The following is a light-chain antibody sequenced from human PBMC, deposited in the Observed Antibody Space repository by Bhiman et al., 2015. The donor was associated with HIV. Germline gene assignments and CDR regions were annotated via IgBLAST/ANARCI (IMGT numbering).Light chain of an antibody. CDR2: QDS. J-gene: IGLJ1*01. Sequence: SYELTQPPSVSVSPGQTATITCSGDKLGDKYVCWYQQKPGQSPVLVMYQDSKRPSGIPERFSGANSGNTATLTISGTQAVDEADYYCRAWDNSQYVFGPGTKLTVL. CDR3: RAWDNSQYV. V-gene: IGLV3-1*01. CDR1: KLGDKY.